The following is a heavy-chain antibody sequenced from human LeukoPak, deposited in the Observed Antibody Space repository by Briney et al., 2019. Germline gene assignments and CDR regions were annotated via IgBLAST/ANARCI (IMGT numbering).Heavy chain of an antibody. J-gene: IGHJ4*02. CDR1: GHSISSDYY. D-gene: IGHD6-6*01. CDR2: IYHSGST. V-gene: IGHV4-38-2*02. CDR3: ARKWAYSSSLYDY. Sequence: SETLSLTCTVSGHSISSDYYWAWVRQAPGKGLEWIGSIYHSGSTYYGPALKSRVTISLDTSKNQFSLKLSSVTAADTAVYYCARKWAYSSSLYDYWGQGTLVTVSS.